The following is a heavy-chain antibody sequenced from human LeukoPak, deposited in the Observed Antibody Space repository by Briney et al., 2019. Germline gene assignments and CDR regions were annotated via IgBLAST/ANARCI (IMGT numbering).Heavy chain of an antibody. CDR2: IYHSGST. Sequence: SETLSLTCAVSGYSISSGYYWGWIRQPPGKGLEWIGSIYHSGSTYYNPSLKSRVTISVDTSKNQFSLKLSSVTAADTAVYYCAGRSDYDLYYYHYMDVWGKGTTVTVSS. V-gene: IGHV4-38-2*01. CDR3: AGRSDYDLYYYHYMDV. CDR1: GYSISSGYY. D-gene: IGHD3-3*01. J-gene: IGHJ6*03.